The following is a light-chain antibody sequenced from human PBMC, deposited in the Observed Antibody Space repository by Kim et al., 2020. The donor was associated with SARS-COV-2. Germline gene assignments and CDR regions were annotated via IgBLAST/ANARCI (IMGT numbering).Light chain of an antibody. Sequence: SASVGDRVTITCRASQSISSWLAWYQQKPGKAPKLLIYKASSLESGVPSRFSGSGSGTEFTLTTSSLQPDDFATYYCQQYNSYSYTFGQGTKLEI. CDR3: QQYNSYSYT. CDR1: QSISSW. CDR2: KAS. V-gene: IGKV1-5*03. J-gene: IGKJ2*01.